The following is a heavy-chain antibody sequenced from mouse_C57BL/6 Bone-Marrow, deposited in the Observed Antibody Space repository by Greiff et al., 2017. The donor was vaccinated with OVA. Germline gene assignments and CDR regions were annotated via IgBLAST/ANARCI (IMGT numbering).Heavy chain of an antibody. CDR3: ARSWFAY. V-gene: IGHV1-64*01. CDR2: IHPNSGST. CDR1: GYTFTSYW. Sequence: QVQLKESGAELVKPGASVKLSCKASGYTFTSYWMHWVKQRPGQGLEWIGMIHPNSGSTNYNEKFKSKATLTVDKSSSTAYMQLSSLTSEDSAVYYCARSWFAYWGQGTLVTVSA. J-gene: IGHJ3*01.